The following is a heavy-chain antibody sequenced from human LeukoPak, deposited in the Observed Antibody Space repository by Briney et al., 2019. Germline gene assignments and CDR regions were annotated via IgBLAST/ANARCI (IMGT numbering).Heavy chain of an antibody. D-gene: IGHD1-1*01. CDR3: AREGTSDAFDI. V-gene: IGHV3-48*03. Sequence: PGGSLRLSCAASGFTFNSYEMNWVRQAPGKGLEWVSYISSSESTIHGDSVKGRFTISRDNAKNSLYLQMNSLRAEDTAVYYCAREGTSDAFDIWGQGTMVTVSS. CDR1: GFTFNSYE. J-gene: IGHJ3*02. CDR2: ISSSESTI.